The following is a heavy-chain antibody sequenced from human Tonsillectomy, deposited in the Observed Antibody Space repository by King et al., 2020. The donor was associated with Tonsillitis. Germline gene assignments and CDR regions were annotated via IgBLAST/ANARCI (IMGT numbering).Heavy chain of an antibody. Sequence: VQLQESGPGLVKPSETLSLTCTVSGGSISSYYWSWIRQPPGKGLEWIGYIYYSGSTNYNPSLKSRVTISVDTSKNQFSLKLSAVTAADTAVYYCARGRGGFTDHYDYWGQGTLVTVSS. CDR3: ARGRGGFTDHYDY. V-gene: IGHV4-59*01. CDR2: IYYSGST. J-gene: IGHJ4*02. D-gene: IGHD2-15*01. CDR1: GGSISSYY.